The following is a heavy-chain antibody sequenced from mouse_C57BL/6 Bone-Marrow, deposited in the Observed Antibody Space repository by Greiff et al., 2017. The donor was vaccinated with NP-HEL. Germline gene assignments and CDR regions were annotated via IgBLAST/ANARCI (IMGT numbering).Heavy chain of an antibody. J-gene: IGHJ3*01. CDR3: ARHEKGYYSNYFAWFAY. CDR1: GYTFTEYT. Sequence: QVQLQQSGAELVKPGASVKLSCKASGYTFTEYTIHWVKQRSGQGLEWIGWFYPGSGSIKYNEKFKDKATLTADKSSSTVYMELSRLTSEDSAVYFGARHEKGYYSNYFAWFAYWGQGTLVTVAA. CDR2: FYPGSGSI. V-gene: IGHV1-62-2*01. D-gene: IGHD2-5*01.